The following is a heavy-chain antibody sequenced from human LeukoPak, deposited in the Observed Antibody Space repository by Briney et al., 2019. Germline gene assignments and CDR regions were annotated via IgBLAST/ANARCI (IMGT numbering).Heavy chain of an antibody. V-gene: IGHV4-34*01. CDR3: ARYTYCSSTSCPRNDAFDI. D-gene: IGHD2-2*01. CDR2: INHSGST. J-gene: IGHJ3*02. CDR1: GGSFSGYY. Sequence: SETLSLTCAVYGGSFSGYYWSWIRQPPGKGLEWIGEINHSGSTNYNPSLKSRVTISVDTSKNQFSLKLSSVTAADTAVYYCARYTYCSSTSCPRNDAFDIWGQGTMVTVSS.